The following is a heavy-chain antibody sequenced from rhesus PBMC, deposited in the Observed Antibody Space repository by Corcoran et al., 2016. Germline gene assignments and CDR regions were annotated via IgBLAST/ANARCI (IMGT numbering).Heavy chain of an antibody. CDR1: GGSISSSY. CDR2: IYGSGSST. V-gene: IGHV4-169*02. D-gene: IGHD6-25*01. J-gene: IGHJ4*01. CDR3: ASDRLAAAGGEFFDY. Sequence: QLQLQESGPGLVKPSETLSVTCAVSGGSISSSYWSWIRQAPGKGLEWIGYIYGSGSSTNYNPSLQSRVTLSVDTSKNQLSLKLSSVTAADTAVYYCASDRLAAAGGEFFDYWGQGVLVTVSS.